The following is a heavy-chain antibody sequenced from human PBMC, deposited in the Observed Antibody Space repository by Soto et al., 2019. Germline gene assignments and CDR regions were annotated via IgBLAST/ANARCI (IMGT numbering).Heavy chain of an antibody. V-gene: IGHV4-31*03. CDR2: IYYSGST. CDR1: GGSISRGGYH. CDR3: ARGGRRSPVMDV. Sequence: SETPSPPRTFSGGSISRGGYHLGWFRQHPGKGLEWIGYIYYSGSTYYNPSLKSRVTISVDTSKNQFSLKLSSVTAADTAMYYCARGGRRSPVMDVWGQGTTVTVSS. J-gene: IGHJ6*02.